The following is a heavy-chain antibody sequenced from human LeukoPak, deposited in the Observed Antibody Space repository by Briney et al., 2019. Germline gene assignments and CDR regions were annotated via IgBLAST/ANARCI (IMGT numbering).Heavy chain of an antibody. CDR2: IYYSGST. J-gene: IGHJ4*02. V-gene: IGHV4-39*02. CDR3: AREVASRVVVVVAATQFDF. Sequence: PSETLSLTCTVSGGSISSSSYYWGWIRQPPGKGLEWIGSIYYSGSTYYNPSLRSRVTISVDTSKNQFSLKLRSVTAADTALYYCAREVASRVVVVVAATQFDFWGQGTLVTVSS. CDR1: GGSISSSSYY. D-gene: IGHD2-15*01.